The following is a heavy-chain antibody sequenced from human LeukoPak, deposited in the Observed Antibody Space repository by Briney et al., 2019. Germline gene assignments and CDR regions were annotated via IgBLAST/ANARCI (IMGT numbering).Heavy chain of an antibody. V-gene: IGHV4-30-4*07. Sequence: SETLSLTCAISGGSISSTYHSWSWIRQPPGKGLEWIGFIYNTGSTFYNPSLNSRVSMSIDTSNNHFSLKLRSVTAADTAVYYCAGSTSVTTKIFDYWGQGSLVTVSS. CDR1: GGSISSTYHS. D-gene: IGHD4-17*01. CDR2: IYNTGST. CDR3: AGSTSVTTKIFDY. J-gene: IGHJ4*02.